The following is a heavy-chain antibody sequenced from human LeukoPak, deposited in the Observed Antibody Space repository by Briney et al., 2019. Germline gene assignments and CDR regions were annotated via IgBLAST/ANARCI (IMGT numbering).Heavy chain of an antibody. V-gene: IGHV3-64*01. CDR3: ARGGYYYDSSGYIRELDY. D-gene: IGHD3-22*01. CDR2: ISSNGGST. Sequence: PGGSLRLSCAASGFTFGSYAMHWVRQAPGKGLEYVSAISSNGGSTYYANSVKGRFTISRDDSKNTLYLQMGSLRAEDMAVYYCARGGYYYDSSGYIRELDYWGQGTLVTVSS. CDR1: GFTFGSYA. J-gene: IGHJ4*02.